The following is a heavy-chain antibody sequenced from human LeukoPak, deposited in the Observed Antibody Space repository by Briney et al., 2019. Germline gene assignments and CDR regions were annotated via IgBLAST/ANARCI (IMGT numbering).Heavy chain of an antibody. CDR1: GFTFSSYS. CDR2: ISSSSSYI. CDR3: ASDFWSGYYIGG. Sequence: GGSLRLSCAASGFTFSSYSMNWVRQAPGKGLEWASSISSSSSYIYYADSVKGRFTISRDNAKSSLYLQMNSLRAEDTAVYYCASDFWSGYYIGGWGQGTLVTVSS. D-gene: IGHD3-3*01. V-gene: IGHV3-21*01. J-gene: IGHJ4*02.